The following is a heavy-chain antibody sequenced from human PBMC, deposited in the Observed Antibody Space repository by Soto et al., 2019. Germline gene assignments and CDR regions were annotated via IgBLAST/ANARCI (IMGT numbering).Heavy chain of an antibody. J-gene: IGHJ4*02. CDR1: GYTFTGYY. D-gene: IGHD3-22*01. V-gene: IGHV1-2*02. CDR2: INPNSGGT. CDR3: ARDLADYYDSSGYFIDY. Sequence: ASVKVSCKASGYTFTGYYMHWVRQAPGQGLEWMGWINPNSGGTNYAQRFQGRVTMTRDTSISTAYMELSRLRSDDTAVYYCARDLADYYDSSGYFIDYWGQGTLVTVSS.